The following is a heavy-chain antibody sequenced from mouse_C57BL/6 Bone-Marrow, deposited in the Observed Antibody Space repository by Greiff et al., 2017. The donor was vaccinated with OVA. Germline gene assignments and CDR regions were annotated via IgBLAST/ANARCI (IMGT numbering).Heavy chain of an antibody. D-gene: IGHD1-1*01. CDR3: ARCLSYYGSSYVNWFAY. CDR2: IHPNSGST. CDR1: GYTFTSYW. V-gene: IGHV1-64*01. J-gene: IGHJ3*01. Sequence: QVQLQQPGAELVKPGASVKLSCKASGYTFTSYWMHWVKQRPGQGLEWIGMIHPNSGSTNYNEKFKSKATLTVDKSSSTAYMQLSSLTSEDSAVYYCARCLSYYGSSYVNWFAYWGQGTLVTVSA.